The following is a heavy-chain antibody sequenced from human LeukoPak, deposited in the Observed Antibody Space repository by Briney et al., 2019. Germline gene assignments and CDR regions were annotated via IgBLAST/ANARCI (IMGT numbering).Heavy chain of an antibody. CDR1: GGSISSGNW. V-gene: IGHV4-4*02. J-gene: IGHJ4*02. D-gene: IGHD2-15*01. Sequence: PSETLSLTCAGSGGSISSGNWWSWIRQPPGKGLEWIGEIYHSGNTVYNPPLKSRVTISVDNSNNQFSLKLTSVTAADTAVYYCARNGASSSVVDWGQGTLVTVSS. CDR3: ARNGASSSVVD. CDR2: IYHSGNT.